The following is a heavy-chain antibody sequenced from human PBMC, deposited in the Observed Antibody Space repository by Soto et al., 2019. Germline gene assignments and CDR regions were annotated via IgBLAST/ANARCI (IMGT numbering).Heavy chain of an antibody. CDR1: GGSISSGGYF. CDR2: NFYSGST. D-gene: IGHD1-26*01. J-gene: IGHJ4*02. Sequence: SETLSLTCTVSGGSISSGGYFWSWVRQHPGKGLEWIGYNFYSGSTYYNPSLKSRVTISVDKSKNQFSLKLSSVTAADTAVYYCARHPSRVGALDYWGQGTLVTVSS. V-gene: IGHV4-31*02. CDR3: ARHPSRVGALDY.